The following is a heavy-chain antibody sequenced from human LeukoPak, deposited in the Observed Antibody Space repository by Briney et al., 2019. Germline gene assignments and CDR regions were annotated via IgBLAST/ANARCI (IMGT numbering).Heavy chain of an antibody. CDR1: GFTFSSYG. CDR3: ARDCSSTSCYEGLDY. CDR2: IWYDGSNK. D-gene: IGHD2-2*01. V-gene: IGHV3-33*01. J-gene: IGHJ4*02. Sequence: GGSLRLSCAASGFTFSSYGMHWVRQAPGKGLEWVAVIWYDGSNKYYADSVKGRFTISRDNSKNTLYPQMNSLRAEDTAVYYCARDCSSTSCYEGLDYWGQGTVVTVSS.